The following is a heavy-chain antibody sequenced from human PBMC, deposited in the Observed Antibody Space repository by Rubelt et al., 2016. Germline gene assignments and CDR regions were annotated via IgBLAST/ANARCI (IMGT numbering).Heavy chain of an antibody. D-gene: IGHD1-7*01. J-gene: IGHJ5*02. V-gene: IGHV4-34*01. CDR2: INHSGST. CDR1: GGSFSGYY. Sequence: QVQLQQWGAGLLKPSETLSLTCAVYGGSFSGYYWSWIRQPPGKGLEWIGEINHSGSTNYNPSLKSRVTISVDTSKNQFSRKLRSVTAADTAVYYCARRNRRGNNWNYSSKYNWFDPWGQGTLVTVSS. CDR3: ARRNRRGNNWNYSSKYNWFDP.